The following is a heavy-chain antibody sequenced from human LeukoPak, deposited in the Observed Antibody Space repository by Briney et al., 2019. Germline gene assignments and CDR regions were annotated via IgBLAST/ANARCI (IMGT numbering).Heavy chain of an antibody. CDR3: ASGSDYPYNWFDP. Sequence: GGTLRLSCAASGFTFSSSAMSWVRQAAGQGLEWVSAISSSGGSTNYADSVQGRFTISRDNAKNSLYLQLNSLRAEATAVYYCASGSDYPYNWFDPWGQGTLVTVSS. CDR2: ISSSGGST. J-gene: IGHJ5*02. D-gene: IGHD1-26*01. V-gene: IGHV3-23*01. CDR1: GFTFSSSA.